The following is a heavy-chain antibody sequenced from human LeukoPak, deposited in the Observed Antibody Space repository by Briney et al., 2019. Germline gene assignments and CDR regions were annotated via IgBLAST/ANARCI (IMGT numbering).Heavy chain of an antibody. CDR1: GYSFTSYL. CDR2: IYPGDSDT. V-gene: IGHV5-51*01. CDR3: ARAGESSGWYY. J-gene: IGHJ4*02. Sequence: GESLKVSCKGSGYSFTSYLIGWVRHMPGKGLEWMGIIYPGDSDTRYSPSFQGQVTISADKSISTAYLQWSRLKASDTAMYYCARAGESSGWYYWGQGTLVTVSS. D-gene: IGHD6-19*01.